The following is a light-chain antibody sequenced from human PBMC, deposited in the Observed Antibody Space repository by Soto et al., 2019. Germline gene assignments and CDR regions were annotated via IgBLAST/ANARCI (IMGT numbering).Light chain of an antibody. V-gene: IGKV1-8*01. CDR2: AAS. CDR3: QQYYSYPTWT. Sequence: AIRMTQSPSSLSASTGDRVTITCRASQGISSYLAWYQQEPGKAPKLLIYAASTLQSGVPSRFSGSGSGTDFTLTISCLQSEDFATYYCQQYYSYPTWTFGQGTKVDIK. CDR1: QGISSY. J-gene: IGKJ1*01.